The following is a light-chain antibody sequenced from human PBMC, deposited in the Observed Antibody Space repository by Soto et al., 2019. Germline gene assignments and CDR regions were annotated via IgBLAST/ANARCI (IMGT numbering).Light chain of an antibody. CDR3: SSYTSRNTLI. J-gene: IGLJ2*01. CDR1: SSDVGGYNY. V-gene: IGLV2-14*01. Sequence: QSVLTQPVSVSGSPGQFITISCTGTSSDVGGYNYVSWYQQHPGKVPKLLIYDVCNRPSGVSDRFSGSKSGNTASLAISGLQAEDEADYYCSSYTSRNTLIFGGGTKLTVL. CDR2: DVC.